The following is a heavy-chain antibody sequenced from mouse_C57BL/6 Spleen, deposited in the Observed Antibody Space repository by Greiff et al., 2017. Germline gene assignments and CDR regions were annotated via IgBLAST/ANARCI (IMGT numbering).Heavy chain of an antibody. Sequence: QVQLQQSGPGLVAPSQSLSITCTVSGFSLTSYGVSWVRQPPGKGLEWLGVIWGDGSTNYHSALISRLSISKDNSKSNVFLRLNSLQTDDTSSYYCGKGYGYCLYLDYWGQGTTLTVSS. CDR3: GKGYGYCLYLDY. J-gene: IGHJ2*01. D-gene: IGHD2-2*01. V-gene: IGHV2-3*01. CDR1: GFSLTSYG. CDR2: IWGDGST.